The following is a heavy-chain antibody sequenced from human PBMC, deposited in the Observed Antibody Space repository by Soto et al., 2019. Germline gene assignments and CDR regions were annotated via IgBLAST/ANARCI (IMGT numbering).Heavy chain of an antibody. CDR2: ISGSGGST. Sequence: EVQLLESGGGLVQPGGSLRLSCAASEFTFSSYAMNWVRQAPGKGLEWVSAISGSGGSTYYTDSVKGRFTISRDNSKNTLYLQMNSLRAEDTAVYYCAKAIVEATLHAFDIWGQGTMVTVSS. V-gene: IGHV3-23*01. CDR3: AKAIVEATLHAFDI. CDR1: EFTFSSYA. J-gene: IGHJ3*02. D-gene: IGHD1-26*01.